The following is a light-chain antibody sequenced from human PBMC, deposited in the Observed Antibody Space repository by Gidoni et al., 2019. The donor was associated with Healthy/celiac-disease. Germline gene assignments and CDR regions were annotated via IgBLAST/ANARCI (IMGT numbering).Light chain of an antibody. CDR2: AAS. CDR3: QQYDSYPRT. CDR1: QGISSY. V-gene: IGKV1-8*01. Sequence: IRVTQSPSSLSASTGDRVTITSRASQGISSYLAWYQQKPGKAPKLLIYAASTLQSGVPSRFSGSGSGTDFTLTISCLQSEDFATYYCQQYDSYPRTFGQGTKLEIK. J-gene: IGKJ2*01.